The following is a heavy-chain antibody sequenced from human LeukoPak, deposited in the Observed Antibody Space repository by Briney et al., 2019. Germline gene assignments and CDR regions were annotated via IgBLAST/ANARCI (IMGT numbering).Heavy chain of an antibody. Sequence: SETLSLTCTVSGGSISSSSYYWGWIRQPPGKGLEWIGSIYYSGSTYYNPSLKSRVTISVDTSKNQFSLKLSSVTAADTAVYYCAREVTPYYDSSGYHFDYWGQGTLVTVSS. CDR1: GGSISSSSYY. D-gene: IGHD3-22*01. CDR2: IYYSGST. CDR3: AREVTPYYDSSGYHFDY. J-gene: IGHJ4*02. V-gene: IGHV4-39*02.